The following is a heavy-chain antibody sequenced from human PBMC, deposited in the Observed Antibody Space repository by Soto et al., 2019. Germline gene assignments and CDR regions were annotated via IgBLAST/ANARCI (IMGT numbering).Heavy chain of an antibody. J-gene: IGHJ4*02. Sequence: PSQTLSLTCAISGDSVSSTSAAWSWIRQSPSRGLEWLGRTYYRSKWYSDYAVSVKSRITINPDTSKNQFSLQLNSVTPEDTAVYYCARGSYYSGSVWGQGTLVTVSS. CDR2: TYYRSKWYS. D-gene: IGHD3-10*01. V-gene: IGHV6-1*01. CDR3: ARGSYYSGSV. CDR1: GDSVSSTSAA.